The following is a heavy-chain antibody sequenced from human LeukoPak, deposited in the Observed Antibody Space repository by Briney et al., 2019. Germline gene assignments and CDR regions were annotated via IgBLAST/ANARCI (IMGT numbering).Heavy chain of an antibody. J-gene: IGHJ4*02. CDR2: ISGSGVST. V-gene: IGHV3-23*01. CDR3: AKRRLVA. Sequence: GGSLRPSCAASGFTFSTYAMSWVRQAPEKGLEWVSTISGSGVSTYYADSVKGRFTISRDNSQNTLYLQMNSLRAEDTAVYYCAKRRLVAWGQGTLVTVSS. CDR1: GFTFSTYA. D-gene: IGHD2-21*01.